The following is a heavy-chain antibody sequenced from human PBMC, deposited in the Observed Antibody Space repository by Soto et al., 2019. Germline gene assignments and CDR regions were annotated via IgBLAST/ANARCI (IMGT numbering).Heavy chain of an antibody. CDR3: ATLSPAFDN. J-gene: IGHJ4*02. Sequence: QVQLVQSGPEVKKPGASVKVSCKTSGYTFTNYGISWVRQAPGQGLEWMGWITTDKGKTTYAQKFQGRVTMTTDTSTSKASMKLGSLRSADRAMYSCATLSPAFDNWGQGTLFTVSS. CDR1: GYTFTNYG. V-gene: IGHV1-18*01. CDR2: ITTDKGKT.